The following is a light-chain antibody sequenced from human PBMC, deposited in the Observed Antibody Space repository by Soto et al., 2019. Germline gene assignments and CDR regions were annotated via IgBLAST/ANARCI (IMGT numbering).Light chain of an antibody. CDR2: SAF. Sequence: EIVLTQSPGTLSLSPGERGTLSCRASQSVSSNYLAWYQQKPGQAPRLLIYSAFSRATGIPARFSGSGSGTDFTLTISRLEPEDFAVYYCQYIGSSPWTFGQGTKVEIK. J-gene: IGKJ1*01. CDR3: QYIGSSPWT. CDR1: QSVSSNY. V-gene: IGKV3-20*01.